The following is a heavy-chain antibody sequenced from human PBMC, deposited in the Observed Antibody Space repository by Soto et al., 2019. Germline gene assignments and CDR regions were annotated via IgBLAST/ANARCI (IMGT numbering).Heavy chain of an antibody. Sequence: SVTVSCTASGGTFSSYAISWVRQAPGQGLEWMGGIIPIFGTANYAQKFQGRVTITADESTSTAYMELSSLRSEDTAVYYCAREVGATLNWFDPWGQGTLVTVSS. V-gene: IGHV1-69*01. CDR3: AREVGATLNWFDP. CDR1: GGTFSSYA. J-gene: IGHJ5*02. D-gene: IGHD1-26*01. CDR2: IIPIFGTA.